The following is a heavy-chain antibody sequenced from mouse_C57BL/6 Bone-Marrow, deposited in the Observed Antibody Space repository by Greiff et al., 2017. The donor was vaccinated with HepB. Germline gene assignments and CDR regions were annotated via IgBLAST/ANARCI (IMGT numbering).Heavy chain of an antibody. CDR3: AREDWDVWFAY. CDR1: GFTFSSYA. Sequence: EVKVEESGGGLVKPGGSLKLSYAASGFTFSSYAMSWVRQTPEKRLEWVATISDGGSYTYYPDNVKGRFTISRDNAKNNLYLQMSHLKSEDTAMYYCAREDWDVWFAYWGQGTLVTVSA. J-gene: IGHJ3*01. CDR2: ISDGGSYT. D-gene: IGHD4-1*01. V-gene: IGHV5-4*01.